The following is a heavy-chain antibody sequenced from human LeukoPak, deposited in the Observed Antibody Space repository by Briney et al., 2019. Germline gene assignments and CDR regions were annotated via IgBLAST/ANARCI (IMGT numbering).Heavy chain of an antibody. Sequence: ASVKVSCKATGFTFTSSAVQWVRQARGQRLEWIGWIVVGSGNTNYAQKFQERVTITRDMSTSTAYMELSSLRSEDTAVYYCAAIYDFWSGYYLFDYWGQGILVTVSS. CDR1: GFTFTSSA. CDR3: AAIYDFWSGYYLFDY. V-gene: IGHV1-58*01. D-gene: IGHD3-3*01. J-gene: IGHJ4*02. CDR2: IVVGSGNT.